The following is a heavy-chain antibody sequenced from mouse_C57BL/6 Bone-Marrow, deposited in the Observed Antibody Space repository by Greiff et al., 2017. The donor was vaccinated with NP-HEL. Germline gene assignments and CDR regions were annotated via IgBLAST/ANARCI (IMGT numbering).Heavy chain of an antibody. Sequence: EVQLQESGGGLVQPGESLKLSCESNEYEFPSHDMSWVRKTPEKRLELVAAINSDGGSTYYPDTMERRFIISRVNTKKTLYLQMSSLRSEDTALYYCARVRSNYVGFAYWGQGTLVTVSA. CDR2: INSDGGST. CDR3: ARVRSNYVGFAY. J-gene: IGHJ3*01. V-gene: IGHV5-2*01. CDR1: EYEFPSHD. D-gene: IGHD2-5*01.